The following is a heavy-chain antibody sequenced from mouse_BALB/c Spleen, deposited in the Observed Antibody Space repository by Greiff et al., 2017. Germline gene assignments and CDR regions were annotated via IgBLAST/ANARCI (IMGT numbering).Heavy chain of an antibody. CDR2: ISSGGGST. J-gene: IGHJ3*01. V-gene: IGHV5-12-1*01. CDR1: GFTFSSYA. CDR3: ARSWDGTRFAY. Sequence: EVKLVESGGGLVKPGGSLKLSCAASGFTFSSYAMSWVRQTPEKRLEWVASISSGGGSTYYPDTVKGRFTISRDNAKNTLYLQMSSLKSEDTAMYYCARSWDGTRFAYWGQGTLVTVSA. D-gene: IGHD4-1*01.